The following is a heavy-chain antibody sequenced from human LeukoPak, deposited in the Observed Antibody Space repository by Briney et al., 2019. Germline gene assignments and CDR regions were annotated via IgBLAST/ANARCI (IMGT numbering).Heavy chain of an antibody. CDR3: LEFLWRNGTVFFYT. CDR1: GFTLGTYP. J-gene: IGHJ5*02. V-gene: IGHV3-30-3*01. Sequence: GGSLTLSCAASGFTLGTYPMHWVRQAPDKGLEWVALVSLDGTNKHYAGSVKGRFTVSRDNSKNTLYLEMNSLTSEDTAVYYCLEFLWRNGTVFFYTWGRGPRAT. CDR2: VSLDGTNK. D-gene: IGHD3-10*01.